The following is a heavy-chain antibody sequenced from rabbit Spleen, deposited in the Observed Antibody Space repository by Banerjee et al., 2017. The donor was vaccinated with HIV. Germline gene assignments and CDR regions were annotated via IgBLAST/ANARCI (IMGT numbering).Heavy chain of an antibody. CDR3: ARGSAAMTMVITGYYLNL. D-gene: IGHD2-1*01. V-gene: IGHV1S45*01. Sequence: QEQLKESGGGLVQPGGSLKLSCKGSGFDFSSYWMSWVRQAPGKGLEWIGCMYPDGVGSTAYASWAKGRFTISKTSSTTVTLQMTSLTAADTATYFCARGSAAMTMVITGYYLNLWGPGTLVTVS. J-gene: IGHJ4*01. CDR1: GFDFSSYW. CDR2: MYPDGVGST.